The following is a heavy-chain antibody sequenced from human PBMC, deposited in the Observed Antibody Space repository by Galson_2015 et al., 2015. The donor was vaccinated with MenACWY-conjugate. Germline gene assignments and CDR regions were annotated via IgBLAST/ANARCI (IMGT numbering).Heavy chain of an antibody. V-gene: IGHV3-11*06. Sequence: LRLSCAASGFTFSDYYMTWIRQAPGKGLECVSYISGSSSYTNYADSVKGRFTVSRDNAKNSVYLQMNSLRAEDTAMYYCARWYNWNYGGGDYWGQGTPVTVSS. D-gene: IGHD1-7*01. CDR2: ISGSSSYT. J-gene: IGHJ4*02. CDR1: GFTFSDYY. CDR3: ARWYNWNYGGGDY.